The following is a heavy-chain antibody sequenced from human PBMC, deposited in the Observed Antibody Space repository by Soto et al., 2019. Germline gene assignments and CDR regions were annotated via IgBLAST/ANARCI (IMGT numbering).Heavy chain of an antibody. CDR2: IWYDGSNK. J-gene: IGHJ4*02. CDR3: ARDLSPSVPLVVISPFDY. Sequence: QVQLVESGGGVVQPGRSLRLSCAASGFTFSSYGMHWVRQAPGKGLEWVAVIWYDGSNKYYADSVKGRSTISRDNSKNTLYLQMNSLRAEDTAVYYCARDLSPSVPLVVISPFDYWGQGTLVTVSS. D-gene: IGHD3-22*01. CDR1: GFTFSSYG. V-gene: IGHV3-33*01.